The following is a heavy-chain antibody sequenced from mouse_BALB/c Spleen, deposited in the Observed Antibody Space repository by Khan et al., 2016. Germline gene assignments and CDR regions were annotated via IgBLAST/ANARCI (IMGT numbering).Heavy chain of an antibody. CDR3: AEDYYGSNCFAY. D-gene: IGHD1-1*01. CDR1: GYTFTNYG. J-gene: IGHJ3*01. Sequence: QIQLVQSGPELKKPGETVKISCKASGYTFTNYGMNWVKQAPGKGLKWMGWINTNTGEPTYAEEFKGRFAFSLETSASTAYLQLNNLKNEDTATYFCAEDYYGSNCFAYWGQGTLVTVSS. CDR2: INTNTGEP. V-gene: IGHV9-3*02.